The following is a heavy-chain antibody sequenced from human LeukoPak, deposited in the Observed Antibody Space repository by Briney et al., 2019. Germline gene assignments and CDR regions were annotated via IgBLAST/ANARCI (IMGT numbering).Heavy chain of an antibody. V-gene: IGHV3-23*01. CDR1: GFTFSSYA. CDR3: AKEPLPGLRYFDSFDY. D-gene: IGHD3-9*01. Sequence: GGSLRLSCAASGFTFSSYAMSWVRQAPGKGLEWVSAISGSGGSTYYADSVKGRFTISRDNSKNTLYLQMISLRAEDTAVYYCAKEPLPGLRYFDSFDYWGQATMVTVSS. CDR2: ISGSGGST. J-gene: IGHJ4*02.